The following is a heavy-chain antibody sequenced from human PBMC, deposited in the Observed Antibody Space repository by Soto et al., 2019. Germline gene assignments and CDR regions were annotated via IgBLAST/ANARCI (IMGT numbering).Heavy chain of an antibody. CDR3: ARPEASSSSGYFDY. D-gene: IGHD6-6*01. Sequence: QVQLVESGGGVVQPGRSLRLSCAASGFTFSSYGMHWVRQAPGKGLEWVAVIWYDGSNKYYADSVKGRFTISRDNSKNTLYLKMNSLRAEDTAVYYCARPEASSSSGYFDYWGQGTLVTVSS. CDR2: IWYDGSNK. V-gene: IGHV3-33*01. J-gene: IGHJ4*02. CDR1: GFTFSSYG.